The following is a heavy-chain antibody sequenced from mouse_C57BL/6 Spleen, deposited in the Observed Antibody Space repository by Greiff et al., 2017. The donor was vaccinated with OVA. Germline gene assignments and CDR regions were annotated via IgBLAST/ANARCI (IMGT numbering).Heavy chain of an antibody. V-gene: IGHV1-80*01. CDR3: ARLTGTGFAY. D-gene: IGHD4-1*01. CDR1: GYAFSSYW. CDR2: IYPGDGDT. Sequence: VKLMESGAELVKPGASVKISCKASGYAFSSYWMNWVKQRPGKGLEWIGQIYPGDGDTNYNGKFKGKATLTADKSSSTAYMQLSSLTSEDSAVYFCARLTGTGFAYWGQGTLVTVSA. J-gene: IGHJ3*01.